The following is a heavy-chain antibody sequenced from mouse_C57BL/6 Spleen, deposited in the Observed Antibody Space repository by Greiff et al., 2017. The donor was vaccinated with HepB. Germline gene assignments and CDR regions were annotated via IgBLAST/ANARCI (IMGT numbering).Heavy chain of an antibody. CDR3: ARSGTTVVAMGFAY. D-gene: IGHD1-1*01. Sequence: EVQLQQSGPGLVKPSQSLSLTCSVTGYSITSGYYWNWIRQFPGNKLEWMGYISYDGSNNYNPTLKNRISSTRDTSKNQFFLKLNSVTTEDTATYYCARSGTTVVAMGFAYWGQGTLVTVSA. CDR2: ISYDGSN. CDR1: GYSITSGYY. J-gene: IGHJ3*01. V-gene: IGHV3-6*01.